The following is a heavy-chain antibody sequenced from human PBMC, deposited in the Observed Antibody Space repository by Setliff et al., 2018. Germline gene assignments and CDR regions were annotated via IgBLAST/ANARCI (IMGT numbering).Heavy chain of an antibody. CDR1: GFSFSNYG. Sequence: LRLSCVVSGFSFSNYGMTWVRQAPGKGLEWISYISTSSGTRYYADSVKGRFTISRDNANQSLYLQMNSLRAEDTAVYYCARLALTGYDSSGYYYALEYYYYMDVWGKGTTVTVSS. D-gene: IGHD3-22*01. CDR2: ISTSSGTR. J-gene: IGHJ6*03. CDR3: ARLALTGYDSSGYYYALEYYYYMDV. V-gene: IGHV3-48*01.